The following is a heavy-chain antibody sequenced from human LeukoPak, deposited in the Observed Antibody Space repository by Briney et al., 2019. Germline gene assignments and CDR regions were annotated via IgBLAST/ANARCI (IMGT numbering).Heavy chain of an antibody. J-gene: IGHJ6*03. V-gene: IGHV4-59*01. CDR3: ARGRPSYYMDV. CDR1: GGSISSYY. D-gene: IGHD6-6*01. CDR2: IYYSGST. Sequence: SETLSLTCTVSGGSISSYYWSWIRQPPGKGLEWIGYIYYSGSTTYNPSLKSRVTISLDTSKNQFSLKVSSVTAADTAVYYCARGRPSYYMDVWGKGTTVTVSS.